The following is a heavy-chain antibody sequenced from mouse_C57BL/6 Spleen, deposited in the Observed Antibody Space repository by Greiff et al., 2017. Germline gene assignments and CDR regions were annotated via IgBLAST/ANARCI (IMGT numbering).Heavy chain of an antibody. Sequence: VQLQQPGAELVMPGASVKLSCKASGYTFTSYWMHWVKQRPGQGLEWIGEIDPSDSYTNYNQKFKGKSTLTVDKSSSTAYMQLSSLTSEDSAVYYCARGDPRYFGVWGTGTTVTVSS. J-gene: IGHJ1*03. CDR1: GYTFTSYW. CDR3: ARGDPRYFGV. CDR2: IDPSDSYT. V-gene: IGHV1-69*01.